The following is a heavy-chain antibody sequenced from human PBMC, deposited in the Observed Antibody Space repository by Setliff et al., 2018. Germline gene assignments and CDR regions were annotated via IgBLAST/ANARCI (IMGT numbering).Heavy chain of an antibody. CDR1: GGSITSGRYY. D-gene: IGHD2-15*01. Sequence: SETLSLTCTVSGGSITSGRYYWGWIRQAPGKGLEWIAYIHPWGGSSESTNYSPSLKSRITISLDKSKSQFSLKLSAVTAADTAVYYCARARYCSGGRCYWTWLDSWAQGTLVTVSS. J-gene: IGHJ5*01. V-gene: IGHV4-61*05. CDR3: ARARYCSGGRCYWTWLDS. CDR2: IHPWGGSSEST.